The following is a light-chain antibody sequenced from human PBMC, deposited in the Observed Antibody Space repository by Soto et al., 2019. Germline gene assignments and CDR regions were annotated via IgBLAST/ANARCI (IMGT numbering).Light chain of an antibody. CDR2: AAS. V-gene: IGKV3-20*01. CDR3: QQYGTSPEWT. CDR1: HSVSSSY. J-gene: IGKJ1*01. Sequence: ILLTQSPGTLSLSLGERATLSCRASHSVSSSYLAWYQQKPGQAPRLLIYAASSRATGIPDRFSGSGSGTDFTLTISRLEPEDFAVYYCQQYGTSPEWTFGQGTKVDIK.